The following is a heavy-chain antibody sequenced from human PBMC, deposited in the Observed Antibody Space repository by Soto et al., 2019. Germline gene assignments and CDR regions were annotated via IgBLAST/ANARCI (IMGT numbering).Heavy chain of an antibody. J-gene: IGHJ4*02. V-gene: IGHV1-8*01. D-gene: IGHD3-10*01. CDR1: GNTFTSYD. Sequence: ASVKVSCKTSGNTFTSYDINWVRQATGHGLEWMGWINPNSGNIGYAQKFQGRVTMTRDTAIRTAYMEVSRLRSDDTAVYYCARGRASGSYYLLDYWGQGTLVTVSS. CDR3: ARGRASGSYYLLDY. CDR2: INPNSGNI.